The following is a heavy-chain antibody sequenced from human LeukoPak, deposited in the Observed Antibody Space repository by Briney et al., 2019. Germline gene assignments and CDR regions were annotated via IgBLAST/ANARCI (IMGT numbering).Heavy chain of an antibody. V-gene: IGHV3-48*03. Sequence: PGGSLRLSCAASGFTFSSYEMNWVRQAPGKGLEGVSYISSGGSTIYYADSVKGRFTISRDNAKNSLYLQMNSLRAEDTAVYYCAREVRVPRMAFDIWGQGTMVTVSS. CDR3: AREVRVPRMAFDI. D-gene: IGHD1-1*01. CDR2: ISSGGSTI. J-gene: IGHJ3*02. CDR1: GFTFSSYE.